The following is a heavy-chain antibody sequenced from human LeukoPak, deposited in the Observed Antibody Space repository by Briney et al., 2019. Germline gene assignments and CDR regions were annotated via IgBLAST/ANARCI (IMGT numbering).Heavy chain of an antibody. J-gene: IGHJ4*02. CDR2: ISWNSGSI. V-gene: IGHV3-9*01. CDR1: GFTFDDYA. CDR3: AKLPTGTTSDY. Sequence: GGSLRLSCAASGFTFDDYAMHWVRQAPGKGLEWVSGISWNSGSIGYADSVKGRFTITRDNAKNSLYLQMNSLRAEDTALYYCAKLPTGTTSDYWGQGTLVTVSS. D-gene: IGHD1-1*01.